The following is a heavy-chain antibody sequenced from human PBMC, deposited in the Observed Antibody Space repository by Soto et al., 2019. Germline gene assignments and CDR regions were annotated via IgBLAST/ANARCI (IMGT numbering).Heavy chain of an antibody. CDR2: ISGSGGST. D-gene: IGHD3-22*01. V-gene: IGHV3-23*01. Sequence: EVQLLESGGGLVQPGGSLRLSCAASGFTFSSYAMSWVRQAPGKGLEWVSAISGSGGSTYYADSVKGRFTISRDNSKNKLYLQMNSLSAEDTAVYYSAKLGVTYYYDSSGYYSYYFDYWAQGTLVTVSS. J-gene: IGHJ4*02. CDR3: AKLGVTYYYDSSGYYSYYFDY. CDR1: GFTFSSYA.